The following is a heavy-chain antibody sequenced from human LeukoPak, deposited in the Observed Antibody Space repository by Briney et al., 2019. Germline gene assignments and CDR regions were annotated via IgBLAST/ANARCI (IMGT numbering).Heavy chain of an antibody. CDR1: GGSISSGGYS. CDR2: IYHSGST. CDR3: ASSITIFGVVIILFN. D-gene: IGHD3-3*01. J-gene: IGHJ4*02. V-gene: IGHV4-30-2*01. Sequence: PSETLSLTCAVSGGSISSGGYSWSWIRQPPGKGLEWIGYIYHSGSTYYNPSLKSRVTISVDRSKNQFSLKLSSVTAADTAVYYCASSITIFGVVIILFNWGQGTLVTVSS.